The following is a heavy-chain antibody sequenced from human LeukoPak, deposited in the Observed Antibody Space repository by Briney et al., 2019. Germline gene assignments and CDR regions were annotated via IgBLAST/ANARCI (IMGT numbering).Heavy chain of an antibody. J-gene: IGHJ4*02. CDR1: GFTFSSYA. CDR3: AGGIAAAFDY. D-gene: IGHD6-13*01. CDR2: IYSGGST. V-gene: IGHV3-66*01. Sequence: GGSLRLSCAASGFTFSSYAMSWVRQAPGKGLEWVSVIYSGGSTYYADSVKGRFTISRDNSKNTLYLQMNSLRAEDTAVYYCAGGIAAAFDYWGQGTLVTVSS.